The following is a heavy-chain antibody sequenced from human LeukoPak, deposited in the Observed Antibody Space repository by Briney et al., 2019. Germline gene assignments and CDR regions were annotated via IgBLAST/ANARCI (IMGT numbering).Heavy chain of an antibody. J-gene: IGHJ3*02. CDR3: ASSPSYYCSSTSCYQNAFDI. CDR1: GYSISSGYY. D-gene: IGHD2-2*01. Sequence: KPSETLSLTCAVSGYSISSGYYWGWIRQPPGKGLEWIGSIYHSGSTYYNPSLKSRVTISVDTSKNQLSLKLSSVTAADTAVYYCASSPSYYCSSTSCYQNAFDIWGQGTMVTVSS. CDR2: IYHSGST. V-gene: IGHV4-38-2*01.